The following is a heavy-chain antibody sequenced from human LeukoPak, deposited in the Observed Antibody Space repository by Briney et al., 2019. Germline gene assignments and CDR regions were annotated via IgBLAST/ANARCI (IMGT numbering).Heavy chain of an antibody. J-gene: IGHJ6*03. CDR1: GYTFTGYY. D-gene: IGHD2-2*02. V-gene: IGHV1-2*02. CDR2: INPNSGGT. Sequence: GASVKVSCKASGYTFTGYYMHWVRQAPGQGLEWMGWINPNSGGTNYAQKFRGRVTMTRDTSISTAYMELSRLRSDDTAVYYCASPSRDLPYCSSTSCYSYYMDVWGKGTTVTVSS. CDR3: ASPSRDLPYCSSTSCYSYYMDV.